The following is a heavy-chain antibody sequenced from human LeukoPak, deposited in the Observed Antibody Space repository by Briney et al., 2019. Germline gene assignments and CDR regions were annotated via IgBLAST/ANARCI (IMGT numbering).Heavy chain of an antibody. Sequence: PGGSLRLSCAASGFTFSTYTMNWVRQAPGKGLEWPSYISSSSSAIYYADSVKGRFTISRDNAKNSLYLQMNSLRAEDTAVYYCARGTPYYFDYWGQGVLVTVSS. CDR1: GFTFSTYT. D-gene: IGHD2-15*01. CDR2: ISSSSSAI. J-gene: IGHJ4*02. CDR3: ARGTPYYFDY. V-gene: IGHV3-48*01.